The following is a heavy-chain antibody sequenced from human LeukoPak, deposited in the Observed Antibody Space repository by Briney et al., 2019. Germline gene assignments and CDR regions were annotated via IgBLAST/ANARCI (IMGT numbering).Heavy chain of an antibody. CDR2: IYYSGST. J-gene: IGHJ4*02. V-gene: IGHV4-39*07. D-gene: IGHD2-2*01. CDR1: GGSISSSSYY. Sequence: DPSETLSLTCTVSGGSISSSSYYWGWIRQPPGKGLEWIGSIYYSGSTYYNPSLKSRVTISVDTSKNQFSLKLSSVTAADTAVYYCARGSDIVVVPAAAYFDYWGQGTLVTVSS. CDR3: ARGSDIVVVPAAAYFDY.